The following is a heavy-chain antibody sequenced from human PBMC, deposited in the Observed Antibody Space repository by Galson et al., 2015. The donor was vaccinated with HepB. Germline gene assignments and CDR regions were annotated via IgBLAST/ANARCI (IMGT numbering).Heavy chain of an antibody. CDR1: GGSISNSNYY. V-gene: IGHV4-39*07. D-gene: IGHD6-6*01. J-gene: IGHJ6*02. CDR2: FSYTGNT. Sequence: ETLSLTCTVSGGSISNSNYYWGWIRQPPGMGLEWIGTFSYTGNTYYNPSLKSRVTISVDTSKDQFSLRMTSVSASDTALYYCWGYSSYWNSHWYGIDVWGQGTAVTVSS. CDR3: WGYSSYWNSHWYGIDV.